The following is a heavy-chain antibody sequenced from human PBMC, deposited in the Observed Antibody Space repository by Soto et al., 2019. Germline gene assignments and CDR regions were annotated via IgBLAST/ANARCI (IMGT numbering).Heavy chain of an antibody. V-gene: IGHV3-21*01. D-gene: IGHD3-22*01. Sequence: EVQLVESGGGLVKPGGSLRLSCAASGFTFSSYSMNWVRQAPGKGLEWVSSISSSSSYIYYADSVKGRFTISRDNAKNSLYLQMNRLRAEDTAVYYCATEKYYYVSSGYYYWGQGTLVTVSS. CDR1: GFTFSSYS. CDR2: ISSSSSYI. J-gene: IGHJ4*02. CDR3: ATEKYYYVSSGYYY.